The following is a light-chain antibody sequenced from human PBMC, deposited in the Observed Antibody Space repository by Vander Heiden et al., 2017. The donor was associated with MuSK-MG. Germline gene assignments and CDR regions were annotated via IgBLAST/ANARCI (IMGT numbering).Light chain of an antibody. Sequence: PGDRATLSCRASQSVSSSYLAWYQQQPGQAPRLLIYGAASRATGIPDRVRGSGSGTDFTLTISRLEPEDFAVDYCQQYGSSPPRLTFGGGTKVEIK. J-gene: IGKJ4*01. CDR2: GAA. CDR3: QQYGSSPPRLT. V-gene: IGKV3-20*01. CDR1: QSVSSSY.